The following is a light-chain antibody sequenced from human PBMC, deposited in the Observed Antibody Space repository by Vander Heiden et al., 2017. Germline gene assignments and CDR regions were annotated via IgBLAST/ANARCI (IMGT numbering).Light chain of an antibody. CDR3: QQYNSYSRKT. CDR2: KAS. Sequence: DIQMTQSPSTLSASVGDRVTITCRASQSISSWLAWYQQKPGKAPKLLIYKASSLESGVPSRFSGSGYGTEFTLTISSRQPDDFAPYYCQQYNSYSRKTFGQGTKVEIK. J-gene: IGKJ1*01. CDR1: QSISSW. V-gene: IGKV1-5*03.